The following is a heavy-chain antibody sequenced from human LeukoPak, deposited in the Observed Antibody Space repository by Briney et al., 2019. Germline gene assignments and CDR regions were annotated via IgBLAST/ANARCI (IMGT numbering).Heavy chain of an antibody. V-gene: IGHV3-21*01. CDR3: ARAGRYYDSSGYYFDAFDI. CDR1: GFTFSTYS. CDR2: VSTTGSYI. Sequence: GGSLRLSCAASGFTFSTYSMNWVRQAPGKGLEWVSSVSTTGSYIYYADSVKGRFTISRDNAKNSLYLQMNSLRAEDTAVYYCARAGRYYDSSGYYFDAFDIWGQGTMVTVSS. D-gene: IGHD3-22*01. J-gene: IGHJ3*02.